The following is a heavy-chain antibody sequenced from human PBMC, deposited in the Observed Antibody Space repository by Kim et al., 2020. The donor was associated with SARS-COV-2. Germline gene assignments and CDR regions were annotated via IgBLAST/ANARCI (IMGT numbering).Heavy chain of an antibody. J-gene: IGHJ4*02. D-gene: IGHD5-18*01. Sequence: NSNPSLTRRVTISVDTSKNQFSMRLTSVTAADTAFYYCARSGYNYDYFFDFWGQGGLVTVSS. V-gene: IGHV4-34*01. CDR3: ARSGYNYDYFFDF.